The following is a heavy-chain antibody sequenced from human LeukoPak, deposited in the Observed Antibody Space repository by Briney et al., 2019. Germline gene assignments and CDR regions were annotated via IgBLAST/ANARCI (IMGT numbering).Heavy chain of an antibody. Sequence: WASVKVSCKASGYTFTSYGISWVRQAPGQGLEWMGWISAYNGNTNYAQKLQGRVTMTTDKSTSTAYKELSSLRSEDTAVYYCARDPTLTGVAFDIWGQGTMVTVSS. CDR1: GYTFTSYG. V-gene: IGHV1-18*01. CDR2: ISAYNGNT. CDR3: ARDPTLTGVAFDI. J-gene: IGHJ3*02. D-gene: IGHD7-27*01.